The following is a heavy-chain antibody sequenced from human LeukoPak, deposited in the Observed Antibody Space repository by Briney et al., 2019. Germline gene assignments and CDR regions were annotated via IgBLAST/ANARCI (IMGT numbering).Heavy chain of an antibody. D-gene: IGHD2-2*02. CDR1: GYTFTGDY. Sequence: ASVKVSCKASGYTFTGDYMHLVRQAPGHGLECRGWINPNSGGTNYAQRFQGRVTMTRDTSISTAYMELSRLRSDDTAVYYCAREEKLLHPNFDYWGQGTLVTVSS. V-gene: IGHV1-2*02. CDR2: INPNSGGT. CDR3: AREEKLLHPNFDY. J-gene: IGHJ4*02.